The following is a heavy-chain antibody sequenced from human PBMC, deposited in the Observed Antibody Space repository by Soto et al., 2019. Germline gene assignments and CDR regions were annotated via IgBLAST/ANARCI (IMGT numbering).Heavy chain of an antibody. J-gene: IGHJ3*02. CDR2: ISWNSGSI. Sequence: PGGSLRLSCAASGFTFDDYAMHWVRQAPGKGLEWVSGISWNSGSIGYADSVKGRFTISRDNAKNSLYLQMNSLRAEDTALYYCAKDRYSDWTVTGAFDIWGQGTMVTVSS. D-gene: IGHD4-17*01. V-gene: IGHV3-9*01. CDR1: GFTFDDYA. CDR3: AKDRYSDWTVTGAFDI.